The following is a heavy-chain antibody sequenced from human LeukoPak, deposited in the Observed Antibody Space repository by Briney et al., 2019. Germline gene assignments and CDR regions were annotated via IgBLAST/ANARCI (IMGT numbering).Heavy chain of an antibody. J-gene: IGHJ4*02. CDR1: GYTFTSYG. D-gene: IGHD5-18*01. V-gene: IGHV1-18*01. CDR3: AREGGRGGSYGPGDY. Sequence: ASVKVSCKASGYTFTSYGISWVRQAPGQRLEWMGWISAYNGNTNYAQKLQGRVTMTTDTSTSTAYMELRSLRSDDTAVYYCAREGGRGGSYGPGDYWGQGTLVTVSS. CDR2: ISAYNGNT.